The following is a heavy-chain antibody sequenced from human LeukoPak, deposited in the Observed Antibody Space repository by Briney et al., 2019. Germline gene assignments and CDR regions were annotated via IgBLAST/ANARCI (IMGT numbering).Heavy chain of an antibody. Sequence: RPGGSLRLSCAASGFTFSSYAMSWVRQAPGKGLEWVSAISGSGGSTYYADSVKGRFTISRDNSKNTLYLQMNSLRDEDTAVYYCANTFSYDFWSGYQPFDYWGQGTLVTVSS. CDR1: GFTFSSYA. CDR2: ISGSGGST. CDR3: ANTFSYDFWSGYQPFDY. J-gene: IGHJ4*02. V-gene: IGHV3-23*01. D-gene: IGHD3-3*01.